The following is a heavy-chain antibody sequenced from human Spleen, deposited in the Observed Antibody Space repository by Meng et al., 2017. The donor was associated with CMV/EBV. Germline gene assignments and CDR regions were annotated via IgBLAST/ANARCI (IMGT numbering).Heavy chain of an antibody. V-gene: IGHV4-34*01. J-gene: IGHJ4*02. D-gene: IGHD5-18*01. Sequence: QVQLQQWGAGLLKPSATLSLTCAVYGGSFSSFYWHWIRQHPGKGLEWIGEINHSGSTNYNPSLKNRVTISVDTSKNQFSLKLSSVTAADTAVYYCARSDGRIAPGHYWGQGTLVTVSS. CDR2: INHSGST. CDR3: ARSDGRIAPGHY. CDR1: GGSFSSFY.